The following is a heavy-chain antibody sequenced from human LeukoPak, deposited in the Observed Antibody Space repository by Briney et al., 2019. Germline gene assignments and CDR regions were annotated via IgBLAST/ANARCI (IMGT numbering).Heavy chain of an antibody. Sequence: GGSLRLSCAASGFTFSSNYMSWVRQAPGKGLEWVSVIYSGGSTYYADSVKGRFTISRDDSKNTLYLQMNSLRAEDTAVYYCASVNLGYYFDYWGQGTLVTVSS. V-gene: IGHV3-66*02. CDR1: GFTFSSNY. J-gene: IGHJ4*02. CDR2: IYSGGST. CDR3: ASVNLGYYFDY.